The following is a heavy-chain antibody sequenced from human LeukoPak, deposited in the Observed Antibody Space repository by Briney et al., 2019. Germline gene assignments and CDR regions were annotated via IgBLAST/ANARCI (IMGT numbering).Heavy chain of an antibody. J-gene: IGHJ6*02. D-gene: IGHD2-2*02. CDR1: GGSISSGGYY. CDR2: INHSGST. Sequence: SQTLSLTCTVSGGSISSGGYYWSWIRQPPGKGLEWIGEINHSGSTNYNPSLKSRVTISVDTSKNQFSLKLSSVTAADTAVYYCARGRIVGCSSTSCYMYYYCGMDVWGQGTTVTVSS. CDR3: ARGRIVGCSSTSCYMYYYCGMDV. V-gene: IGHV4-30-2*01.